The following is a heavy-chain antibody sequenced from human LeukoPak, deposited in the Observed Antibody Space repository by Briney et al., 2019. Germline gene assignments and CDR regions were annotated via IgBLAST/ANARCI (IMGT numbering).Heavy chain of an antibody. D-gene: IGHD1-14*01. CDR2: ISSRSSYI. V-gene: IGHV3-21*01. J-gene: IGHJ3*02. CDR3: ARAVYSSGDRRPLDI. CDR1: GFTFSSYS. Sequence: GGSLRLSCAASGFTFSSYSMNWVRQAPGKGLEWVSYISSRSSYIYYADSVKGRFTISRDNSKNTLYLQMNSLRAEDPAVYSCARAVYSSGDRRPLDIWGQGTMVTVSS.